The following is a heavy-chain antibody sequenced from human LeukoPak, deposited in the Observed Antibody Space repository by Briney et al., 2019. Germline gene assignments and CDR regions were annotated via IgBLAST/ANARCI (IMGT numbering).Heavy chain of an antibody. D-gene: IGHD3-22*01. CDR2: IIPIFGTA. CDR1: GGTFSSYA. CDR3: ARSYYDSSGFSP. V-gene: IGHV1-69*05. Sequence: ASVKVSCKASGGTFSSYAISWVRQAPGQGLEWVGGIIPIFGTANYAQKFQGRVTITTDESTSTAYMELSSLRSEDTAVYYCARSYYDSSGFSPWGQGTLVTVSS. J-gene: IGHJ5*02.